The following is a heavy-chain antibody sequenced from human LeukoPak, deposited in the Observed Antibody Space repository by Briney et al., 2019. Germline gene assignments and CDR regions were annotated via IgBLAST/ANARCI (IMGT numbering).Heavy chain of an antibody. CDR3: AGAMAVFYSYGKQDY. V-gene: IGHV3-23*01. Sequence: GGSLRLSCAASGFTFSGYAMNWVRQAPGKGLEWVSGISGSGGSTYYADSVTGRFTISRDNSKNTLDLQMNNLRADDTAVYFCAGAMAVFYSYGKQDYWGQGTLVTVSS. CDR2: ISGSGGST. D-gene: IGHD5-18*01. CDR1: GFTFSGYA. J-gene: IGHJ4*02.